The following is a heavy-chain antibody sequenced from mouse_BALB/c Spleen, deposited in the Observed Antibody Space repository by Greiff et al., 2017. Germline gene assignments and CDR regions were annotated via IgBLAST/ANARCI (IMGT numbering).Heavy chain of an antibody. V-gene: IGHV5-4*02. CDR1: GFTFSDYY. J-gene: IGHJ4*01. Sequence: EVQRVESGGGLVKPGGSLKLSCAASGFTFSDYYMYWVRQTPEKRLEWVATISDGGSYTYYPDSVKGRFTISRDNAKNNLYLQMSSLKSEDTAMYYCARYYYGSSDYAMDYWGQGTSVTVSS. CDR3: ARYYYGSSDYAMDY. CDR2: ISDGGSYT. D-gene: IGHD1-1*01.